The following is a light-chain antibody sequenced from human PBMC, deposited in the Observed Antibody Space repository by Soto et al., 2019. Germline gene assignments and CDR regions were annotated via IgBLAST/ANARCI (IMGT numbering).Light chain of an antibody. CDR2: GAS. V-gene: IGKV3-20*01. J-gene: IGKJ2*01. CDR3: QQYEA. Sequence: EIVLTQSPATLSLSPGERATLSCRASQRVSSSYFAWYQQKPGQAPRLLIYGASRRATDIPDRFTGSGSGTDFTLTITRLEPEDVAVYYCQQYEAFGQGTKLEIK. CDR1: QRVSSSY.